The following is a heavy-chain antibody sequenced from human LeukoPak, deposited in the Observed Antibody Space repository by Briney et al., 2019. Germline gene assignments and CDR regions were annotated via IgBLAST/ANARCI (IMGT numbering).Heavy chain of an antibody. V-gene: IGHV3-23*01. CDR1: GYTFSRYA. CDR2: ISGSGGST. J-gene: IGHJ5*02. CDR3: AKDRHAPGRYCSSTSCFPFGA. D-gene: IGHD2-2*01. Sequence: PGGSLRLSCVVSGYTFSRYAMSWVRQAPGRGREWASGISGSGGSTYYADSVKGRFTTSRDNTKNTRYLRMNSLRAEDTAVYYCAKDRHAPGRYCSSTSCFPFGAWGQGTLVTVSS.